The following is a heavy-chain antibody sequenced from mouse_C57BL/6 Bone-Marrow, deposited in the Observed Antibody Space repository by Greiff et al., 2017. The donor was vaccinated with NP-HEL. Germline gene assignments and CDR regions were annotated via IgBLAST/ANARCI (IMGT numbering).Heavy chain of an antibody. Sequence: VQLQQSGAELVRPGASVKLSCTASGFTITDDYMHWVKQRPEQGLEWIGWIDPENGDTEYASKFQGKATITADTSSNTAYLQLSSLTSEDTAVYYCTANWVFAYWGQGTLVTVSA. CDR2: IDPENGDT. J-gene: IGHJ3*01. V-gene: IGHV14-4*01. CDR3: TANWVFAY. D-gene: IGHD4-1*01. CDR1: GFTITDDY.